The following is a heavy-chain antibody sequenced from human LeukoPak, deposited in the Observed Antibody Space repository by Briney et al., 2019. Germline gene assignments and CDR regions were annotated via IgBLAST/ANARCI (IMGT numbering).Heavy chain of an antibody. CDR2: ISAGGGAT. J-gene: IGHJ4*02. CDR1: RFTFSSYA. Sequence: GGSLRLSCAPSRFTFSSYAMSWVRQAPGEGLEWVSAISAGGGATYYADSVEGRFTISRDNPKNTLYLQMNSLIADATAVYYCAKDASGGPYFFDYWGQGTLVPVSS. D-gene: IGHD3-10*01. CDR3: AKDASGGPYFFDY. V-gene: IGHV3-23*01.